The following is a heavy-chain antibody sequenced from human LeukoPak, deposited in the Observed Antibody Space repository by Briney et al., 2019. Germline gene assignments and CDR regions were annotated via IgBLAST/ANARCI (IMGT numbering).Heavy chain of an antibody. J-gene: IGHJ2*01. CDR1: GFTFDDYT. CDR3: AKDQDYGGNSGYFGL. CDR2: ISWDGGNT. V-gene: IGHV3-43*01. Sequence: PGGSLRVSCAASGFTFDDYTMHWVRQAPGKGLEWVSLISWDGGNTYYADSVKGRFTISRDNRKNSLYLQMNSLRTEDTALYYCAKDQDYGGNSGYFGLWGRGTLVTVSS. D-gene: IGHD4-23*01.